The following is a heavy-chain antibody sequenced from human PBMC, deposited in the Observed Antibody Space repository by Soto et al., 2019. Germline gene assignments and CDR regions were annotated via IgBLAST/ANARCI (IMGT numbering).Heavy chain of an antibody. CDR1: GGSISSGGYY. Sequence: QVQLQESGPGLVKPSQTLSLTCTVSGGSISSGGYYWSWIRQHPGKGLEWIGYIYYSGSTYYNPSLKSRVIISVDTSKNQFSLKFNSVTAADTAVYYCARETPPTTVTIDPWGQGTLVTVSS. CDR3: ARETPPTTVTIDP. D-gene: IGHD4-17*01. J-gene: IGHJ5*02. V-gene: IGHV4-31*03. CDR2: IYYSGST.